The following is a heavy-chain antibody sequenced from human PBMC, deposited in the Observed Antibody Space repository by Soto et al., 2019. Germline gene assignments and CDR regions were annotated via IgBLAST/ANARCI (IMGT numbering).Heavy chain of an antibody. CDR1: GGTFSSYA. CDR3: ARRFRSALHRGWFDP. D-gene: IGHD3-10*01. J-gene: IGHJ5*02. Sequence: QVQLVQSGAEVKKPGSSVKVSCKASGGTFSSYAISWVRQAPGQGLEWMGGIIPIFGTANYAQKFQGRVTITEDKSPSSAYMELSRLRSEDTAVYYCARRFRSALHRGWFDPWGQGTLVTVSS. V-gene: IGHV1-69*06. CDR2: IIPIFGTA.